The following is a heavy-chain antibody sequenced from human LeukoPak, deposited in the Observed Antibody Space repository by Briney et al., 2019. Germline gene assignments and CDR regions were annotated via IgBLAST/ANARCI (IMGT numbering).Heavy chain of an antibody. J-gene: IGHJ4*02. CDR3: ARSRGYRQRGTLDY. CDR1: GFTVSNNY. V-gene: IGHV3-53*05. CDR2: IYSGDST. Sequence: GGSLRLSCAASGFTVSNNYMSWVRQGPGRGLEWVSVIYSGDSTYYADSVRGRFTISRDTSKNALYLQVNSLRAEDTAVYYCARSRGYRQRGTLDYWGQGALVTVSS. D-gene: IGHD5-12*01.